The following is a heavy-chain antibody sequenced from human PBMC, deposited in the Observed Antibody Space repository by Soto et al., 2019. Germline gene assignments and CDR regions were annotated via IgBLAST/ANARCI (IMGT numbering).Heavy chain of an antibody. Sequence: SETLSLTCTVSGGSISSNIYYWGWIRQPPGKGLEWIGNIHYSGSTYYDSSLKSRVTISVDTSKNQFSLKLSSVTAADTAVYYCARGPGDIYGSGSYFLFGTHYYYYYGMDVWGQGTTVTVSS. J-gene: IGHJ6*02. CDR3: ARGPGDIYGSGSYFLFGTHYYYYYGMDV. CDR2: IHYSGST. V-gene: IGHV4-39*07. D-gene: IGHD3-10*01. CDR1: GGSISSNIYY.